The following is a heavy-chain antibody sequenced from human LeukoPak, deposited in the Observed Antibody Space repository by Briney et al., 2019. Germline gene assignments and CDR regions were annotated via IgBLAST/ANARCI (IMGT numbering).Heavy chain of an antibody. Sequence: ASVKVSCKASGYTFTSYDINWVRQATGQGLEWMGWMNPNSGNTGYAQKFQGRVTITRNTSMSTAYMELSSLRSEDTAVYYCARGDFWSGDKRFDPWGQGTLVTVSS. CDR2: MNPNSGNT. CDR1: GYTFTSYD. D-gene: IGHD3-3*01. CDR3: ARGDFWSGDKRFDP. J-gene: IGHJ5*02. V-gene: IGHV1-8*03.